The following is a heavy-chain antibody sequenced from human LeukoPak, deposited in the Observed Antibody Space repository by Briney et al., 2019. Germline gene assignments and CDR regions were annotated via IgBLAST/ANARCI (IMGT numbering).Heavy chain of an antibody. Sequence: SQTLSLTCAISGDTVSSNSAAWNWIRQSPSRGLEWLGRTYYRSKWYNDYAVSVKSRITINPDTSKNQFSLQRNSQTPEFTPVYYCARGKSSSRLFDLWGRGTLVTVSS. J-gene: IGHJ2*01. D-gene: IGHD6-6*01. CDR2: TYYRSKWYN. CDR3: ARGKSSSRLFDL. CDR1: GDTVSSNSAA. V-gene: IGHV6-1*01.